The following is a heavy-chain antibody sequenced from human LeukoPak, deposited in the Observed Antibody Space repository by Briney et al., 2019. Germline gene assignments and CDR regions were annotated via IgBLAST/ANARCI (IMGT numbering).Heavy chain of an antibody. Sequence: PGGSLRLSCAASGFTVSSNYMSWVRQAPGKGLEWVSVIYSGGSTYYADSVKGRFTISRDNSKNTLYLQMKSLRAEDMAVYYCAKDKWLVLEFDYWGQGTLVTVFS. CDR1: GFTVSSNY. CDR3: AKDKWLVLEFDY. D-gene: IGHD6-19*01. J-gene: IGHJ4*02. V-gene: IGHV3-53*01. CDR2: IYSGGST.